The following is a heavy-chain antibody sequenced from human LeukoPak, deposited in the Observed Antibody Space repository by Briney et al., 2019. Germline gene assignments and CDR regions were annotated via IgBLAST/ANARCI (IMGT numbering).Heavy chain of an antibody. D-gene: IGHD4-11*01. CDR2: IYTSGRS. CDR1: GGSISSSY. CDR3: AKGESPSSPTGFDY. Sequence: SETLSLTCTVSGGSISSSYWSWIRQPAGKGLEWIGRIYTSGRSNYSPSLKSRVTMSVDTSKNQISLNLSSVTAADTAVYYSAKGESPSSPTGFDYWGQGTVVTVSS. V-gene: IGHV4-4*07. J-gene: IGHJ4*02.